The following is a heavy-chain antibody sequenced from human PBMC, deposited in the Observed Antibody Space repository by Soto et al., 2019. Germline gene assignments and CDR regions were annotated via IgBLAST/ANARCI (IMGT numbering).Heavy chain of an antibody. J-gene: IGHJ4*02. CDR2: IYYAGTT. Sequence: PSETLSLTCTVSGGSLSGYYWTWTRQPPGKGLEWTGYIYYAGTTTYNPSLKNRVTISLDTPKNQFSLKMDSVTAADTAVYYCTRLGGYYQALDSWGQGTLVTVPQ. D-gene: IGHD3-22*01. CDR3: TRLGGYYQALDS. V-gene: IGHV4-59*08. CDR1: GGSLSGYY.